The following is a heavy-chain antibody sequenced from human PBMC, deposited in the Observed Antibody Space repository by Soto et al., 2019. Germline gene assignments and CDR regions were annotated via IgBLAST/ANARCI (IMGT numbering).Heavy chain of an antibody. V-gene: IGHV3-30-3*01. Sequence: GGSLRLSCAASGFTFSSYAMHWVRQAPGKGLEWVAVISYDGSNKYYADSVKGRFTISRDNSKNTLYLQMNSLRAEDTAVYYCASPSPLDTAMVFYWGQGTLVTVSS. CDR2: ISYDGSNK. CDR1: GFTFSSYA. J-gene: IGHJ4*02. D-gene: IGHD5-18*01. CDR3: ASPSPLDTAMVFY.